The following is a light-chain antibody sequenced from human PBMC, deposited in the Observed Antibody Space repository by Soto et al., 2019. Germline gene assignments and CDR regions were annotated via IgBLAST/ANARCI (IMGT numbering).Light chain of an antibody. J-gene: IGKJ1*01. Sequence: EIVMTQSPATLSVSPGERATLSCRASQSVSTNLAWYQQQPGRAPRLLIYGASTRATGIPARFSGSGSGTEFTLTISSLQSEDFAVYYCQQYNNWPPWTFGQGTKVEIK. CDR1: QSVSTN. CDR2: GAS. CDR3: QQYNNWPPWT. V-gene: IGKV3-15*01.